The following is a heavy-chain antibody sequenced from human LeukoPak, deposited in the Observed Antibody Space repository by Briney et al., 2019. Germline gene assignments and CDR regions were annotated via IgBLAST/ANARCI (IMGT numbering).Heavy chain of an antibody. CDR3: AREGSTYYYDSSGYYRRIEYFQH. D-gene: IGHD3-22*01. CDR1: GGSFSGYY. V-gene: IGHV4-34*01. Sequence: PSETLSLTCAVYGGSFSGYYWSWIRQPPGKGLEWIGEINHSGSTNYNPSLKSRVTISVDTSKNQFSLKLSSVTAADTAVHYCAREGSTYYYDSSGYYRRIEYFQHWGQGTLVTVSS. CDR2: INHSGST. J-gene: IGHJ1*01.